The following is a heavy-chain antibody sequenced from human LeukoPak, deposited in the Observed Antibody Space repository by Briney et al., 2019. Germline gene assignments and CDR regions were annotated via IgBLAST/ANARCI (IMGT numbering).Heavy chain of an antibody. CDR1: GFTFSSYA. CDR3: ARGRRYSSSWYPGFDI. D-gene: IGHD6-13*01. J-gene: IGHJ3*02. Sequence: GGSLRLSCAASGFTFSSYAMHWVRQAPGKGLEWVAVISYDGSNKYYADSVKGRFTISRDNSKNTLYLQMNSLRAEDTAVYYCARGRRYSSSWYPGFDIWGQGTMVTVSS. V-gene: IGHV3-30-3*01. CDR2: ISYDGSNK.